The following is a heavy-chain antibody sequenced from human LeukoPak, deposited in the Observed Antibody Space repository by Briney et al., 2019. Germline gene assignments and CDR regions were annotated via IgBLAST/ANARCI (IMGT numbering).Heavy chain of an antibody. Sequence: PSETLSLTCTVSGGSISSGGYYWSWIRQHPGKGLEWIGYIYYSGSTYYSPSLKSRVTISVDTSKNQFSLKLSSVTAADTAVYYCATHYGDYPVQNSEYFDYWGQGTLVTVSS. V-gene: IGHV4-31*03. CDR3: ATHYGDYPVQNSEYFDY. J-gene: IGHJ4*02. CDR1: GGSISSGGYY. CDR2: IYYSGST. D-gene: IGHD4-17*01.